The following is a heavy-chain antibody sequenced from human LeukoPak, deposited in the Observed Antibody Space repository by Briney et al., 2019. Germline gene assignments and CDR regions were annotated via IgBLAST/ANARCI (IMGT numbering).Heavy chain of an antibody. D-gene: IGHD3-3*01. V-gene: IGHV3-11*04. CDR1: GFTFSDFY. CDR3: ARGGGDYTSRYYMGV. CDR2: MSGTGKTI. J-gene: IGHJ6*03. Sequence: PGGSLRLSCAASGFTFSDFYMHWIRQAPGKGLEWVSYMSGTGKTISDADSLKGRFTISRGNTKNLLFLQVNTLRVEDTATYYCARGGGDYTSRYYMGVWGKGTTVTVSS.